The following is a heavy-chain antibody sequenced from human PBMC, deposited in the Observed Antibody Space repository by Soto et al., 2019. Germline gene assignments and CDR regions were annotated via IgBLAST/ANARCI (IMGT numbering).Heavy chain of an antibody. Sequence: SVKVSCKASGGTFSSYAISWVRQAPGQGLEWMGGIIPIFGTANYAQKFQGRVTITADESTSTAYMELSSLRSEDTAVYYCARGRGSGSLYYYYGMDVWGQGTTVTVSS. V-gene: IGHV1-69*13. J-gene: IGHJ6*02. CDR1: GGTFSSYA. CDR3: ARGRGSGSLYYYYGMDV. D-gene: IGHD3-10*01. CDR2: IIPIFGTA.